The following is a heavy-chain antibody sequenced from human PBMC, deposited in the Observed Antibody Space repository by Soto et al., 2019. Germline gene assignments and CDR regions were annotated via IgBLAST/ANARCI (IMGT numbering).Heavy chain of an antibody. D-gene: IGHD3-3*01. CDR3: ARAEPYYDFWSGYSTPYYYGMDV. CDR1: SCSLSSYY. CDR2: IYYSGST. V-gene: IGHV4-59*01. J-gene: IGHJ6*02. Sequence: SETLSLTRTVSSCSLSSYYWSWIRQPPGKGLEWIGYIYYSGSTNYNPSLKSRVTISVDTSKNQFSLKLSSVTAADTAVYYCARAEPYYDFWSGYSTPYYYGMDVWGQGTTVTVSS.